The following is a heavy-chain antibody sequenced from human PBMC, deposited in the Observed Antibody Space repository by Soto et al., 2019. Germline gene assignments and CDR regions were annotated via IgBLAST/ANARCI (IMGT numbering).Heavy chain of an antibody. CDR3: VRVSIDFYVPVS. CDR1: GFTFSAHW. CDR2: ITDDGSGT. J-gene: IGHJ4*02. Sequence: EVQLVESGGGLVQPGGSLRLSCAASGFTFSAHWMHWVRKTPGKGLLWVSYITDDGSGTRYADSVKGRFTTSRDNARNTLYLQMNSLRAEHTAIYYCVRVSIDFYVPVSWGQGTLVTVSS. D-gene: IGHD3-10*02. V-gene: IGHV3-74*01.